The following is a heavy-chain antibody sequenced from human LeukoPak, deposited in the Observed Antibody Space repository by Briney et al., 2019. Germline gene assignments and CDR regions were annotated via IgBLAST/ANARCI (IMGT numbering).Heavy chain of an antibody. J-gene: IGHJ4*02. V-gene: IGHV4-61*02. CDR1: GGSVSSGSYY. CDR2: ISTSGST. D-gene: IGHD1-26*01. CDR3: ASQVGYFDY. Sequence: SQTLSLTCTVSGGSVSSGSYYWSWIRQPAGRGLEWIGRISTSGSTNYNPSLKSRVTISRATSKNQYSLKLSSVTAADTAVYYCASQVGYFDYWGQGTLVTVSS.